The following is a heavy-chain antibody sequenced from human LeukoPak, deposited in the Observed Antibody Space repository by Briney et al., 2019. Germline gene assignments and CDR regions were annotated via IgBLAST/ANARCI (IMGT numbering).Heavy chain of an antibody. CDR1: GFTFSSYG. V-gene: IGHV3-30*18. CDR2: ISYDGSNK. D-gene: IGHD3-22*01. J-gene: IGHJ6*02. Sequence: PGGSLRLSCAASGFTFSSYGMHWVRQAPGKGLEWVAVISYDGSNKYYADSVKGRFTISRDNSKNTLYLQMNSLRAEDTAVYYCAKEGDDSSGYYYYHGMDVWGQGTTVTVSS. CDR3: AKEGDDSSGYYYYHGMDV.